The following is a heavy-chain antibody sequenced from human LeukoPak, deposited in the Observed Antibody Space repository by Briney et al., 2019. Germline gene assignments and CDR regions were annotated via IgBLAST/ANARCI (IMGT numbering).Heavy chain of an antibody. CDR2: LYSGGSI. CDR3: ARDPSRGLYYFDH. J-gene: IGHJ4*02. D-gene: IGHD3-10*01. V-gene: IGHV3-53*01. Sequence: GGSLRLSCAASGLIVSSNYMSWVRQAPGKGLEWVSALYSGGSIYYADSVKGRFTISRDNSKNMLYLQMNRLRAEDTAVYYCARDPSRGLYYFDHWGQGTLVTVSS. CDR1: GLIVSSNY.